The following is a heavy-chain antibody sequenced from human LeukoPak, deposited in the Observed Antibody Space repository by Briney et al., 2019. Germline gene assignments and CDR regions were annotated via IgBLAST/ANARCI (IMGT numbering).Heavy chain of an antibody. D-gene: IGHD3-22*01. CDR2: IIPILGIA. V-gene: IGHV1-69*04. CDR1: GGTFSSYA. CDR3: AREGDYDSSGSIGY. J-gene: IGHJ4*02. Sequence: SVKVSCKASGGTFSSYAICWVRQAPGQGLEWMGRIIPILGIANYAQKFQGRVTITADKSTSTAYMELSSLRSEDTAVYYCAREGDYDSSGSIGYWGQGTLVTVSS.